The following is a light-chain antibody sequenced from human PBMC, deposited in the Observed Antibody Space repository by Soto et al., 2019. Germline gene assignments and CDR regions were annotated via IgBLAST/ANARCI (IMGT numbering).Light chain of an antibody. V-gene: IGKV3-15*01. CDR2: GAS. Sequence: EIVMTQSPATLSVSPGERATLSCRASQSVSSNLAWYQQKPGQAPRLLIYGASSRATGIPARFSGSGSGTEFTLTISGLQSVDFAVYYCQHYNNWPRTFGQGTKVEIK. J-gene: IGKJ1*01. CDR1: QSVSSN. CDR3: QHYNNWPRT.